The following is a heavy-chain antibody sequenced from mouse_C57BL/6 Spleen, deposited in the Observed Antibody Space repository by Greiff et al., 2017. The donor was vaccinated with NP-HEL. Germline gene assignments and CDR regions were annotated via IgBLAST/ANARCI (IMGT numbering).Heavy chain of an antibody. V-gene: IGHV1-72*01. CDR1: GYTFTSYW. J-gene: IGHJ4*01. D-gene: IGHD2-5*01. CDR3: ARYGAIVTPYYAMDY. CDR2: IDPNSGGT. Sequence: QVQLKQPGAELVKPGASVKLSCKASGYTFTSYWMHWVKQRPGRGLEWIGRIDPNSGGTKYNEKFKSKATLTVDKPSSTAYMQLSSLTSDDSAVYDCARYGAIVTPYYAMDYWGQGTSVTVSS.